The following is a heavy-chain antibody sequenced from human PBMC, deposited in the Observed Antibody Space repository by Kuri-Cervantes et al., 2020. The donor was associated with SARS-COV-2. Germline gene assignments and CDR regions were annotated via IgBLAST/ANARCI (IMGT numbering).Heavy chain of an antibody. CDR2: INTNTGNP. Sequence: ASVKVSCKASGYTFTSYAMNWVRQAPGQGLEWMGWINTNTGNPTYAQGFTGRFVFSLDTSASTAYLQISALKAEDTAVYYCARDGYVHCGSVSCFDYWGQGTLVTVSS. J-gene: IGHJ4*02. CDR1: GYTFTSYA. V-gene: IGHV7-4-1*02. CDR3: ARDGYVHCGSVSCFDY. D-gene: IGHD2-2*01.